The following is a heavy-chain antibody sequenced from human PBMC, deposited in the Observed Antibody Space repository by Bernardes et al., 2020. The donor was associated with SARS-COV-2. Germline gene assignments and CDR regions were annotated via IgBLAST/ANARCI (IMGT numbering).Heavy chain of an antibody. CDR1: GFTFSSYE. V-gene: IGHV3-53*01. CDR3: ARGLRWAFDY. J-gene: IGHJ4*02. CDR2: IQSGGYT. D-gene: IGHD4-17*01. Sequence: GGSLRLSCAASGFTFSSYEMNWIRQAPGKGLEWVSVIQSGGYTNYADSVKGRFTVSRDTSENTVSLQMNSLRAEDTAVYYCARGLRWAFDYWGQGTLVSVSS.